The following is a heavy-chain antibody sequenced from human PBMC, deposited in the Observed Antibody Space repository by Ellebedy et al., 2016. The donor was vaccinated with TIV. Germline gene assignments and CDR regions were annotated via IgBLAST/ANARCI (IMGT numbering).Heavy chain of an antibody. CDR1: GFTVGNNF. D-gene: IGHD1-26*01. J-gene: IGHJ4*02. Sequence: PGGSLRLSCAASGFTVGNNFMSWVRQAPGKGLEWVSLIYSGGSTDYADSVKGRFTISRDSSKNTLYLQMNSLRAEDTAMYYCARNPSGSHYGWGRGTLVTVSS. CDR2: IYSGGST. V-gene: IGHV3-53*01. CDR3: ARNPSGSHYG.